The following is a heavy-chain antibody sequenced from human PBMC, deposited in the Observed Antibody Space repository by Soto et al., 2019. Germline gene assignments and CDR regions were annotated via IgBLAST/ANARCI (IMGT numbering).Heavy chain of an antibody. D-gene: IGHD3-16*01. J-gene: IGHJ6*02. CDR3: ARMGDVPYYYYGMDV. Sequence: QVQLVQSGAEVKKPGASVKVSCKASGYTFSRSGISWVRQAPGQGLEWMGWINGYNGNTNYTQKMQGRITMTTDTPTSTACMELRSLRSDDTAVYYCARMGDVPYYYYGMDVWGQGTTVIVSS. CDR1: GYTFSRSG. CDR2: INGYNGNT. V-gene: IGHV1-18*01.